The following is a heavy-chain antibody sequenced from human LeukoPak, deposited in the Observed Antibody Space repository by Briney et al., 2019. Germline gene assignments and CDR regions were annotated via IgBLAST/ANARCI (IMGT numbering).Heavy chain of an antibody. D-gene: IGHD4-23*01. Sequence: GASVKVSCKASGYTFTGYYIHWVRQAPGQGLEWMGWINPNSGGSKFLQKFQGSVTMTRDTSISTGYMELSRLRSEDTAVYYCARSKTPNENEYFEHWGQGTLVTVSS. V-gene: IGHV1-2*02. CDR1: GYTFTGYY. CDR3: ARSKTPNENEYFEH. CDR2: INPNSGGS. J-gene: IGHJ1*01.